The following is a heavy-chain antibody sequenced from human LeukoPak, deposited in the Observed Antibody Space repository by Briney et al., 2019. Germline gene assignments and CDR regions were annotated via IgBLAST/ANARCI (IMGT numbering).Heavy chain of an antibody. Sequence: SETLSLTCTVSGGSISSSSYYWGWIRQPPGKGLEWIGSIYYSGSTYYNPSPKSRVTISVDTSKNQFSLKLSSVTAADTAVYYCASSPGYLGGWRGYDYWGQGTLVTVSS. CDR1: GGSISSSSYY. J-gene: IGHJ4*02. D-gene: IGHD6-19*01. CDR3: ASSPGYLGGWRGYDY. V-gene: IGHV4-39*01. CDR2: IYYSGST.